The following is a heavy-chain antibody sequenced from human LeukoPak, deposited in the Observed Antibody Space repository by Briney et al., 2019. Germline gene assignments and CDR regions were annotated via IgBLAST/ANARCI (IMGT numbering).Heavy chain of an antibody. D-gene: IGHD6-6*01. CDR3: ATTTIGSSSSYYFDY. J-gene: IGHJ4*02. Sequence: SETLSLTCTISDGSISTYYWSWIRQPPGKGLEWIGYVYYSGSADYNPSLRSRVTLSVDTSKNQFSLTLTSVTAADTAMYYCATTTIGSSSSYYFDYWGRGTLVTVSS. CDR1: DGSISTYY. CDR2: VYYSGSA. V-gene: IGHV4-59*03.